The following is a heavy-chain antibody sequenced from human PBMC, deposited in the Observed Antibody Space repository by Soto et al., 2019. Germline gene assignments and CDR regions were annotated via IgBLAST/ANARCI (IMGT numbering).Heavy chain of an antibody. D-gene: IGHD3-10*01. Sequence: SETLSLTCTVSGGSISSYYWSWIRQPPGKGLEWIGYIYYSGSTTYNPSLKSRVIISVDTSKNQLSLNLGSVTAADTAVYYCARLGFGEQLWGNSWFDPWGQGTLVTVSS. CDR1: GGSISSYY. CDR2: IYYSGST. J-gene: IGHJ5*02. V-gene: IGHV4-59*01. CDR3: ARLGFGEQLWGNSWFDP.